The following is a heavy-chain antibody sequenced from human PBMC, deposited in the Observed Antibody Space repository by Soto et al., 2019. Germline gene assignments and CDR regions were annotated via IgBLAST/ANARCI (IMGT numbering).Heavy chain of an antibody. CDR2: IIPIFGTA. J-gene: IGHJ5*02. CDR1: GGTFSSYA. CDR3: ARAGSRYCSSTSCSDNWFDP. V-gene: IGHV1-69*06. Sequence: QVQLVQSGAEVKKPGSSVKVSCKASGGTFSSYAISWVRQAPGQGLEWMGGIIPIFGTANYAQKFQGRVTITADKSTSAAYMELSSLRSEDTAVYYCARAGSRYCSSTSCSDNWFDPWGQGPLVTVSS. D-gene: IGHD2-2*01.